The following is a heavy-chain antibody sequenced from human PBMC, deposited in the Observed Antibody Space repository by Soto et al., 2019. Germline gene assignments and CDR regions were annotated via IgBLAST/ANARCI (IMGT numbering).Heavy chain of an antibody. Sequence: QVQLVQSGAEVKEPGASVTVSCRASGDMFTDYYMHWVRQAPGQGLEWMGWINPNSGVTKYAQKFQGWVTMTSDTSIRTVYMQLSRLGFDDTAIYYCARESGGATATLDYYYFYMDVWGTGTTVTVSS. CDR3: ARESGGATATLDYYYFYMDV. J-gene: IGHJ6*03. D-gene: IGHD5-12*01. CDR2: INPNSGVT. CDR1: GDMFTDYY. V-gene: IGHV1-2*04.